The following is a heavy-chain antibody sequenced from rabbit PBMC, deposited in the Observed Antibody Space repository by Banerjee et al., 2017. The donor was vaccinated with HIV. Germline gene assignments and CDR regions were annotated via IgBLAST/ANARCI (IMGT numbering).Heavy chain of an antibody. J-gene: IGHJ4*01. V-gene: IGHV1S40*01. CDR3: ARSSSLTYFNL. Sequence: RQAPGKGLEWIACIYTGGNDTYYTNWAKGRFTISKTSSTTVTLQMTSLTAADTATYFCARSSSLTYFNLWGPGTLVTVS. D-gene: IGHD1-1*01. CDR2: IYTGGNDT.